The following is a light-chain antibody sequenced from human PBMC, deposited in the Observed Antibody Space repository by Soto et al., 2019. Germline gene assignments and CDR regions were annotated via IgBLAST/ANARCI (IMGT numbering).Light chain of an antibody. Sequence: EIVLTQSPGTLSLSPGERATLSCRASQSINNNYLAWYQQKRGQAPRLLIYGASSRATGIPDRFSGSGSGTDFTHTISRLETEDFAVYYCQQYGGSPRTFGQGTKVEIK. CDR2: GAS. CDR3: QQYGGSPRT. V-gene: IGKV3-20*01. J-gene: IGKJ1*01. CDR1: QSINNNY.